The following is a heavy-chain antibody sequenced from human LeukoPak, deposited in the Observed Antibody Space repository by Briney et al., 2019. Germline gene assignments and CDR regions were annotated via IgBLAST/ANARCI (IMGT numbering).Heavy chain of an antibody. CDR2: ISGSSSIT. CDR3: ARSDAFDI. CDR1: GFTFSSYS. J-gene: IGHJ3*02. V-gene: IGHV3-48*01. Sequence: GGSLRLSCAASGFTFSSYSMNWVRQAPGKGLEWVSYISGSSSITYYADSMKGRFTISRDSATNSLYLQMNSLRAEDTAVYYCARSDAFDIWGQGTMVTVSS.